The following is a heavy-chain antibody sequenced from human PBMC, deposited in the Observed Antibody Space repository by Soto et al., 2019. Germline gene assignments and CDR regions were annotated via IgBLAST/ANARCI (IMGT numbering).Heavy chain of an antibody. V-gene: IGHV5-51*01. D-gene: IGHD2-15*01. CDR2: IYPGDSHA. CDR3: ARPPLPGYSIHFNS. CDR1: GYSFTNYW. Sequence: GESLKISCKGSGYSFTNYWIGWVRQMPGKGLEWMGIIYPGDSHAIYSPSFQGQVTMSADKSISTAYLQWSSLKASDTALYYCARPPLPGYSIHFNSWGQGTLVTVSS. J-gene: IGHJ4*02.